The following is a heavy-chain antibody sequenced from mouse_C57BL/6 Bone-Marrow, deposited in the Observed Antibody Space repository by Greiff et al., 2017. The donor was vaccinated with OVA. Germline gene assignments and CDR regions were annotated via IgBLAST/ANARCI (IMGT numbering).Heavy chain of an antibody. D-gene: IGHD1-1*01. J-gene: IGHJ3*01. CDR3: TRDGSRAPRFAY. V-gene: IGHV5-9-1*02. CDR1: GFTFSSYA. CDR2: ISSGGDYI. Sequence: EVMLVESGEGLVKPGGSLKLSCAASGFTFSSYAMSWVRQTPEKRLEWVAYISSGGDYIYYADTVKGRFTISRDNARNTLYLQMSSLKSEDTAMYYCTRDGSRAPRFAYWGQGTLVTVSA.